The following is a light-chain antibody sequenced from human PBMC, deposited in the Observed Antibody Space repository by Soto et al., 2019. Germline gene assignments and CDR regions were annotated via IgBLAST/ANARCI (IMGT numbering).Light chain of an antibody. J-gene: IGLJ2*01. CDR2: YDS. CDR1: NIGSNT. V-gene: IGLV3-21*04. CDR3: QVWDSTSDHPV. Sequence: SYELIQPASVAVAPGKTARISCGGNNIGSNTVHWYQQKPGQAPVLVIYYDSDRPSGIPERFSGSNSGNTATLTISRVEAGDEADYFCQVWDSTSDHPVFGGGTKLTVL.